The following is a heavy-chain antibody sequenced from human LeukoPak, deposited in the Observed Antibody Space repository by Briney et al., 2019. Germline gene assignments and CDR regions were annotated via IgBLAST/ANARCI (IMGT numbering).Heavy chain of an antibody. CDR1: GGTFSSYA. V-gene: IGHV1-69*05. J-gene: IGHJ5*02. CDR2: IIPIFGTA. CDR3: ARDIISSGRLNWFDP. D-gene: IGHD6-19*01. Sequence: SVKVSCKASGGTFSSYAISLVRQAPGQGLEWMGRIIPIFGTANYAQKFQGRVTITTDESTSTAYMELSSLRSEDTAVYYCARDIISSGRLNWFDPWGQGTLVTVSS.